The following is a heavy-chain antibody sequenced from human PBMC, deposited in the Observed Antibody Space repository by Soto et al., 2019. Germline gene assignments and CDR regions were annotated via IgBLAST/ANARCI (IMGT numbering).Heavy chain of an antibody. CDR1: GFSLTTSGVG. CDR3: AHRVLNAVFGLVTTTAIYFDF. CDR2: IYWDDDK. V-gene: IGHV2-5*02. D-gene: IGHD3-3*01. J-gene: IGHJ4*02. Sequence: QITLNESGPTVVKPTETLTLTCTFSGFSLTTSGVGVGWVRQSPGKAPEWLAFIYWDDDKRYSTSLKSRLTITKDTSKNQVVLTMANVDPADTATYYCAHRVLNAVFGLVTTTAIYFDFWGQGTPVVVSS.